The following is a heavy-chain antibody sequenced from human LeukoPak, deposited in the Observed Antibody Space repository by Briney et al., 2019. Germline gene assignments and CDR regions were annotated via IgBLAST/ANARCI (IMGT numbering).Heavy chain of an antibody. Sequence: GGSLGLSCAASGFTFSSYAMTWVRQAPGKGLEWVSVISGSGGSTYYADSVKGRFTISRDNSKKTLYLQMNSLRTEDTAVYYCAKGSITVAGTSGYFQHWGQGTLVTVSS. CDR1: GFTFSSYA. V-gene: IGHV3-23*01. CDR3: AKGSITVAGTSGYFQH. D-gene: IGHD6-19*01. CDR2: ISGSGGST. J-gene: IGHJ1*01.